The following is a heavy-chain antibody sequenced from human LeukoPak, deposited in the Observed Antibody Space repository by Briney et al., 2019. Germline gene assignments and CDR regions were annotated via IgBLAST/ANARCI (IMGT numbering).Heavy chain of an antibody. CDR1: GFTFSSYA. CDR3: ARDSQPLEMATDAFDI. V-gene: IGHV3-30-3*01. D-gene: IGHD5-24*01. CDR2: ISYDGSNK. J-gene: IGHJ3*02. Sequence: GGSLRLSCAASGFTFSSYAMHWVRQAPGKGLDWVAVISYDGSNKYYADSVKGRFTIFRNNVKNTLYLQMDSLRAGDTAVYYCARDSQPLEMATDAFDIWGQGKMVTVSS.